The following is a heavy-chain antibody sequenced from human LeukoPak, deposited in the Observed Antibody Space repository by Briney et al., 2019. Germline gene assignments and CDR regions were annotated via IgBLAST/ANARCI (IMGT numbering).Heavy chain of an antibody. D-gene: IGHD2-15*01. CDR1: GYTXTGYF. J-gene: IGHJ5*02. Sequence: ASVKVSCKASGYTXTGYFMHWVRQAPGQGLEWMGWINPNSGGTNYAQKFQGRVTMTRDTSISTAYMELSRLRSDDTAVYYCARGVVVAATRWFDPWGQGTLVTVSS. V-gene: IGHV1-2*02. CDR2: INPNSGGT. CDR3: ARGVVVAATRWFDP.